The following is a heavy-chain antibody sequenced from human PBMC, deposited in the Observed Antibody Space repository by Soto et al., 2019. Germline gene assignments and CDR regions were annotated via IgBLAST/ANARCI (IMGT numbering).Heavy chain of an antibody. Sequence: QVQLVQSGAEVKKPGSSVKVSCKASGGTFSSYAISWVRQAPGQGLELMGGIIPIFGTANYAQKFQGRVTITADKSTSTAYMELSSLRSEDTAVYYCAITSGGYYDSSGYPDAFDIWGQGTMVTVSS. CDR1: GGTFSSYA. J-gene: IGHJ3*02. V-gene: IGHV1-69*06. CDR3: AITSGGYYDSSGYPDAFDI. D-gene: IGHD3-22*01. CDR2: IIPIFGTA.